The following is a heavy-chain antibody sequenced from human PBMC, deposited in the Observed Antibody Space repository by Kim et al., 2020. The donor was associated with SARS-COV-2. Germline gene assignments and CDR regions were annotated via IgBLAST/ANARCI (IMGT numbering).Heavy chain of an antibody. D-gene: IGHD2-15*01. J-gene: IGHJ5*02. CDR3: AREIPQVIAADR. V-gene: IGHV3-48*02. CDR2: IGGTDNTI. CDR1: GFTFSSYA. Sequence: GGSLRLSCVASGFTFSSYAMNWVRQAPGKGLEGLSYIGGTDNTIYYANSVKGRFIISRDNARNSVYLQMNSLRDDDTAIYYCAREIPQVIAADRWGQGIPVTVSS.